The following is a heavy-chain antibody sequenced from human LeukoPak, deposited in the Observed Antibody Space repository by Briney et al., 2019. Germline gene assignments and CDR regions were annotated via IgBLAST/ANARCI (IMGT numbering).Heavy chain of an antibody. CDR2: ISYDGSNE. CDR3: AKDRDWYYFDY. V-gene: IGHV3-30*18. Sequence: GGSLRLSCAASGFTFSSYGMHWVRQAPGKGLEWVAVISYDGSNEYYADSVKGRFTISRDNSKNTLYLQMNSLRAEDTAVYYCAKDRDWYYFDYWGQGTLVTVSS. J-gene: IGHJ4*02. CDR1: GFTFSSYG. D-gene: IGHD5-24*01.